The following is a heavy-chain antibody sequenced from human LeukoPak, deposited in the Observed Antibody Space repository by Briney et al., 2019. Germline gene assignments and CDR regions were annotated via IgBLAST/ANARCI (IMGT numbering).Heavy chain of an antibody. CDR2: IKQDGSEK. V-gene: IGHV3-7*03. Sequence: GGSLRLSCAASGFTFSSYWMSWVRQAPGKGLEWVANIKQDGSEKYYVDSVKGRFTISRDNAKNSLYLQMNSLRAEDTAVYYCARDLAGATGYYYYYMDVWGKGTTVTISS. CDR3: ARDLAGATGYYYYYMDV. D-gene: IGHD1-26*01. J-gene: IGHJ6*03. CDR1: GFTFSSYW.